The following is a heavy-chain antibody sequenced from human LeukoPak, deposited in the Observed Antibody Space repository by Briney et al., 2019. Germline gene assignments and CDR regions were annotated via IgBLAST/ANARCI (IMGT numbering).Heavy chain of an antibody. V-gene: IGHV4-38-2*01. D-gene: IGHD3-9*01. CDR3: ARLTGFLDY. Sequence: PSETLSLTCAVSGYSISSGYYWGWIRQPPGKGLEWIGSIYHSGSTYYNPSLKSRVTISVDTSKNQFSLKLSSVTAADTAVYYCARLTGFLDYWGQGTLVTVSS. CDR2: IYHSGST. J-gene: IGHJ4*02. CDR1: GYSISSGYY.